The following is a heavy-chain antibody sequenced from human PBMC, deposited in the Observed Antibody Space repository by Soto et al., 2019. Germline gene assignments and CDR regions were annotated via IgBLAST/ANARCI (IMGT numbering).Heavy chain of an antibody. Sequence: SETLSLTCTVSGGSISSYYWSWIRQPPGKGLEWIGYIYYSGSTNYNPSLKSRVTISVDTSKNQFSLKLSSVTAADTAVYYCARDTRDSDIDYWGQGTLVTVSS. CDR1: GGSISSYY. CDR3: ARDTRDSDIDY. CDR2: IYYSGST. D-gene: IGHD1-26*01. V-gene: IGHV4-59*01. J-gene: IGHJ4*02.